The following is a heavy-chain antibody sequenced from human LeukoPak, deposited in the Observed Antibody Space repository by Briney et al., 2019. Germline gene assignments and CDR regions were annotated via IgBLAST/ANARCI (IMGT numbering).Heavy chain of an antibody. J-gene: IGHJ4*02. D-gene: IGHD6-6*01. CDR3: ARLPGGQQFVLHFDD. CDR1: GGSISSSSYY. Sequence: SETLSLTCTVSGGSISSSSYYWGWIRQPPGKGLEWIGSIYYSGSTYYNPSLKSRVTISVDTSKNQFSLKLSSVTAADTAVYYCARLPGGQQFVLHFDDWGQGTLVTVSS. V-gene: IGHV4-39*07. CDR2: IYYSGST.